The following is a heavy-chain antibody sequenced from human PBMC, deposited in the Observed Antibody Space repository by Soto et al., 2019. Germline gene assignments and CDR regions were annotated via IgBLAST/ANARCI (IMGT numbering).Heavy chain of an antibody. CDR2: ISGSGGST. CDR3: AKPRQLDRSVDVAFDI. J-gene: IGHJ3*02. CDR1: GFTFSSYA. Sequence: PGGSLRLSCAASGFTFSSYAMSWVRQAPGKGLEWVSAISGSGGSTYYADSVKGRFTISRDNSKNTLYLQMNSLRAEDTAVYYFAKPRQLDRSVDVAFDIWGQGTMVTVSS. D-gene: IGHD1-1*01. V-gene: IGHV3-23*01.